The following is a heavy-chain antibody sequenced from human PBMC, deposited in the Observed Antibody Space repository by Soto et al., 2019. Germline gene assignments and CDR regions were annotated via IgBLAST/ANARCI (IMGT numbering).Heavy chain of an antibody. V-gene: IGHV3-48*02. D-gene: IGHD6-6*01. J-gene: IGHJ6*02. CDR1: GVTFSTYS. CDR2: ISSRSSTI. CDR3: ARGGSSSDNGMDV. Sequence: EVQLVESGGGLVQPGGSLRLACAASGVTFSTYSMNWVRQAPGKGLEWVSYISSRSSTIYYVDSVKGRFTISRDNAKNSLYLQMNSLRDEDTAVYYCARGGSSSDNGMDVWGQGTTVTVSS.